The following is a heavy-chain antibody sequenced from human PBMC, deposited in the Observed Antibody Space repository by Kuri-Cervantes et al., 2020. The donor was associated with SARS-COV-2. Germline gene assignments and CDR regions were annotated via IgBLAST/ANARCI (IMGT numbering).Heavy chain of an antibody. CDR2: IRYDGSNK. V-gene: IGHV3-30*02. CDR3: AKVFVEILGYCSGGSCYFDY. Sequence: GESLKISCAASGFTLSNAWMSWVRQAPGKGLEWVAFIRYDGSNKYYADSVKGRFTISRDNSKNTLYLQMNSLRAEDTAVYYCAKVFVEILGYCSGGSCYFDYWGQGTLVTVSS. CDR1: GFTLSNAW. J-gene: IGHJ4*02. D-gene: IGHD2-15*01.